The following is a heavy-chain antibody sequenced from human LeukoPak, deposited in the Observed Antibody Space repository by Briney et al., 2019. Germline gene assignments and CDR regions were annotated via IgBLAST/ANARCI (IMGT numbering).Heavy chain of an antibody. D-gene: IGHD6-6*01. V-gene: IGHV4-4*07. CDR3: ARDSYISFYLFDF. CDR1: GGSISSYY. J-gene: IGHJ4*02. Sequence: SETLSLTCTVSGGSISSYYWSWIRQPAGKGLEWIGRVYSTGSTNYNPSLESRFSMSADTSKNQISLKVNSVTAADTAVYYCARDSYISFYLFDFWGQGALVTVSS. CDR2: VYSTGST.